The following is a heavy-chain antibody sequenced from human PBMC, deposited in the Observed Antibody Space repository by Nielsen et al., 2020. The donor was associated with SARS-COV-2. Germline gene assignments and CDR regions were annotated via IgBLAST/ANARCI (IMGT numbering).Heavy chain of an antibody. CDR3: AKGSDITGFDS. Sequence: ESPNTPRAAPGFPHRSYAMHWVLQAPGTGLEWVSTFSDNDGSTYQADSVKGRFTISRDNSNSTLFLQMNSLGVEDTALYYCAKGSDITGFDSWGRGTLVTVSS. CDR2: FSDNDGST. J-gene: IGHJ4*02. D-gene: IGHD1-14*01. V-gene: IGHV3-23*01. CDR1: GFPHRSYA.